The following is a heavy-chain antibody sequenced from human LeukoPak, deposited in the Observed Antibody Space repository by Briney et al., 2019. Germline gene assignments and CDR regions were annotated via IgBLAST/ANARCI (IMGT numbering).Heavy chain of an antibody. CDR2: FSESGGNT. Sequence: PGGSLRLSCAASGFTFSNYALSWVRQAPGKGLEWVSTFSESGGNTYYADSVKGRFTISRDNSKNTLYLQMNSLRAEDTAVYYCARTVTVPAMRWFFDCWGQGTLVTVSS. CDR3: ARTVTVPAMRWFFDC. D-gene: IGHD2-2*01. J-gene: IGHJ4*02. V-gene: IGHV3-23*01. CDR1: GFTFSNYA.